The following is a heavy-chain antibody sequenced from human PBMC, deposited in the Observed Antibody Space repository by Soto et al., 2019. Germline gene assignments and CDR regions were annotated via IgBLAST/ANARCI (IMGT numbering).Heavy chain of an antibody. CDR1: AGTFSNYA. J-gene: IGHJ6*01. CDR2: IIPIDSTV. V-gene: IGHV1-69*12. D-gene: IGHD5-18*01. CDR3: ARDLLGFGYTYGDV. Sequence: QVQLVQSGAEVKKPGSSVKVSCKASAGTFSNYALISCVRLAPGQGLEWMGGIIPIDSTVNYAQKFQGRITITADEFTTIAYMDLGSLRSEDTAVYYCARDLLGFGYTYGDVWGQGTTVTVSS.